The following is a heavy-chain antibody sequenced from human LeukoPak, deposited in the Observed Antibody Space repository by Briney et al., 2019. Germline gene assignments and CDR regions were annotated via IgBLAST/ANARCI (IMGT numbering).Heavy chain of an antibody. CDR2: IWYGGDNK. D-gene: IGHD3-16*01. CDR3: AKDLSRIMITFGGVRRAFDI. J-gene: IGHJ3*02. CDR1: GFTFRTYG. V-gene: IGHV3-30*02. Sequence: GGSLRLSCAASGFTFRTYGMHWVRQAPGKGLEWVAFIWYGGDNKYYADSVKGRFTISRDNSKNTLYLQMNSLRAEDTAVYYCAKDLSRIMITFGGVRRAFDIWGQGTMVTVSS.